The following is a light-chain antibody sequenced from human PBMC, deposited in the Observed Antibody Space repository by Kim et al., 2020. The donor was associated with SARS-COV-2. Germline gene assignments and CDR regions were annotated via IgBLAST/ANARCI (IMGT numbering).Light chain of an antibody. CDR2: QDN. V-gene: IGLV3-1*01. CDR3: QAWDNTAYV. Sequence: VTPGQTAYIPCSADGLDDKYVSWYQQRPVQSPLLLIYQDNKRPSGIPERFSGSNSGNTATLTLSGTQTMDEADYYCQAWDNTAYVFGTGTKVTVL. CDR1: GLDDKY. J-gene: IGLJ1*01.